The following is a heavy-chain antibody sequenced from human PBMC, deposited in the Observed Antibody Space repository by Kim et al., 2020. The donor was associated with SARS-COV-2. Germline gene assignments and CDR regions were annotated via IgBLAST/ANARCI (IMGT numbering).Heavy chain of an antibody. CDR3: ARSGGLASYCSSTSCYRDY. CDR2: IGPCDSYT. D-gene: IGHD2-2*01. V-gene: IGHV5-10-1*01. J-gene: IGHJ4*02. Sequence: RIGPCDSYTNYSPSFQGHVTISADKSISTAYLQWSSLKASDTAMYYCARSGGLASYCSSTSCYRDYWGQGTLVTVSS.